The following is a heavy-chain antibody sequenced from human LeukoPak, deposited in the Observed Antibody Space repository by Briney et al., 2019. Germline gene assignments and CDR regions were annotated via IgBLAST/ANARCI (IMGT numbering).Heavy chain of an antibody. CDR3: ARHSPGYCSGGSCYIDY. CDR2: IYPGDSGT. D-gene: IGHD2-15*01. J-gene: IGHJ4*02. V-gene: IGHV5-51*01. Sequence: GESLKISCKASGYSFTNYWIGWVRQMPGKGLEWMGIIYPGDSGTRFSPPFQGQVTISADKSITTAYLQWSSLKASDTAIYYCARHSPGYCSGGSCYIDYWGQGTLVTVSS. CDR1: GYSFTNYW.